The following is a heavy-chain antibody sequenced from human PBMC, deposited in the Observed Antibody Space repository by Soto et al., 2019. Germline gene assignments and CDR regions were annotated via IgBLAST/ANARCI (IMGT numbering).Heavy chain of an antibody. V-gene: IGHV4-59*01. Sequence: PLETLSLTCTVSGGSISSYYWSWIRQPPGKGLEWIGYIYYSGSTNYNPSLKSRVTISVDTSKNQFSLKLSSVTAADTAVYYCARYGSGSSVWFDPWGQGTLVTVSS. CDR2: IYYSGST. CDR3: ARYGSGSSVWFDP. J-gene: IGHJ5*02. D-gene: IGHD3-10*01. CDR1: GGSISSYY.